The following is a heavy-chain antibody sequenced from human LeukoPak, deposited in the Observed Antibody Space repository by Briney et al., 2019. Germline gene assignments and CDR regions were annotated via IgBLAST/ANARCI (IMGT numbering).Heavy chain of an antibody. Sequence: SETLSLTCTVSGGSISSYYWSWIRQPPGKGLEWIGYIFFSGSAIYNPSLKSRITISVDTSKNQFSLKLNSVTAADTAVYYCAGTNGDYVFDYWGQGTLVTVSS. V-gene: IGHV4-59*08. CDR3: AGTNGDYVFDY. D-gene: IGHD4-17*01. J-gene: IGHJ4*02. CDR2: IFFSGSA. CDR1: GGSISSYY.